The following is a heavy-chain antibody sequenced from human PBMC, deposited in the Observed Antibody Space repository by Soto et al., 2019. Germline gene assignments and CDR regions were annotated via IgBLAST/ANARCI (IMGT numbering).Heavy chain of an antibody. V-gene: IGHV1-3*04. J-gene: IGHJ4*02. Sequence: ASVKVSCKASGYTFTSYALHWVRRAPGQRLEWMGWINTGNGNTKSSQNFQGRVTITRDTSATTAYMELRSLRYEDTAVYYCASVPAGGYEYVYWGQGTLVTVSS. CDR2: INTGNGNT. D-gene: IGHD5-12*01. CDR3: ASVPAGGYEYVY. CDR1: GYTFTSYA.